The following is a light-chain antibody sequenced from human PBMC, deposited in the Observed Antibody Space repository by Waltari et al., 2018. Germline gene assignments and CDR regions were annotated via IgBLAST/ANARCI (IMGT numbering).Light chain of an antibody. Sequence: QSVLTQPPSVSGAPGQRVTISCTGSSSNIGAGYDVHWYQQLTGTAPNLLIYGTSNRPSGVPDRFSGSNSGTSASLAITGLQAEDEADYYCQSYDSRLSGWVFGGGTKLTVL. J-gene: IGLJ3*02. CDR3: QSYDSRLSGWV. CDR1: SSNIGAGYD. CDR2: GTS. V-gene: IGLV1-40*01.